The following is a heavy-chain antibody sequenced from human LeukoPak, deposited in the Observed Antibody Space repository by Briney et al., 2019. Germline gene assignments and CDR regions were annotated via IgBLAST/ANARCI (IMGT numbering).Heavy chain of an antibody. CDR3: ARHYYGSSGGLDS. Sequence: GESLKISCKGSGYSFSSYWISWVRQMPGKGLEWMGRIDPSDSYTNYSPSFQGHVTISADKSINTAYLQWSSLKASDTAMYYCARHYYGSSGGLDSWGQGTLVTVSS. CDR2: IDPSDSYT. J-gene: IGHJ4*02. D-gene: IGHD3-22*01. CDR1: GYSFSSYW. V-gene: IGHV5-10-1*01.